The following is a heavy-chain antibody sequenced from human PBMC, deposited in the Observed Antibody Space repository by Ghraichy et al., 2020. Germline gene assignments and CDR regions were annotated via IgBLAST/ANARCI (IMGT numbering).Heavy chain of an antibody. J-gene: IGHJ4*02. CDR1: GDSISRGNFF. D-gene: IGHD2-15*01. CDR2: IYYSGST. CDR3: ARQPAATMREFAFDY. V-gene: IGHV4-39*01. Sequence: SETLSLTCTVSGDSISRGNFFWGWIRQPLGKGLEWIGSIYYSGSTYYNPSLKSRVTMSVDTSKNQFSLNLRSVTAADTAVYYCARQPAATMREFAFDYWGQGTLVTVSS.